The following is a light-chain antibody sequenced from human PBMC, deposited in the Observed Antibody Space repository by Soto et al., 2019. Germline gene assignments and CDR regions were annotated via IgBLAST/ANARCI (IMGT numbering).Light chain of an antibody. J-gene: IGKJ3*01. CDR2: AAS. Sequence: DIQLTQSPSFLSASVGDRVTITCRASQDISSYLAWYQQRPGKAPNLLIYAASTLQSGVPSRISGSGSGTEFTLTISSLQPEDFVTYYYQQLYNSPFTFGPVTKVYIK. CDR1: QDISSY. CDR3: QQLYNSPFT. V-gene: IGKV1-9*01.